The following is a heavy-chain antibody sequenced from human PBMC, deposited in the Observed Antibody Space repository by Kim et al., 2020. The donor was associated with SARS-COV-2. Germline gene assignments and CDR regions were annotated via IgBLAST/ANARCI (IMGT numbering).Heavy chain of an antibody. CDR1: GFTFSNYW. CDR2: IKQDGSET. CDR3: ARGDWLSS. Sequence: GGSLRLSCAASGFTFSNYWMNWVRQAPGKGLEWVANIKQDGSETHHVDSVRGRFTISRDNAKNSLYLQMDSLRAEDTAVYYCARGDWLSSWGQGTLVNVS. J-gene: IGHJ4*02. V-gene: IGHV3-7*01. D-gene: IGHD6-19*01.